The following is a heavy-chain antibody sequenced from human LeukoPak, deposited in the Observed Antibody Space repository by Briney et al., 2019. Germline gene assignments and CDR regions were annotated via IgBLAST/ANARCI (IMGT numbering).Heavy chain of an antibody. CDR2: IITIFGTA. Sequence: SVKVSCKASGGTFSSYAISWVRQAPGQGLEWMGRIITIFGTANYAQKLQGRVTITTDESTSTAYMELSSLRSEDTAVYYCATRPVGVGADIDYWGQGTLVTVSS. J-gene: IGHJ4*02. CDR1: GGTFSSYA. D-gene: IGHD1-26*01. CDR3: ATRPVGVGADIDY. V-gene: IGHV1-69*05.